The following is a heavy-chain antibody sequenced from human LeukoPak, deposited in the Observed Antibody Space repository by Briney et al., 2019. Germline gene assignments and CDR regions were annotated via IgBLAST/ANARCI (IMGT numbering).Heavy chain of an antibody. V-gene: IGHV3-30*18. CDR3: AKDGGSFFDY. CDR2: ISYDGSNK. CDR1: GFTFSSYG. Sequence: GGSLRLSCAASGFTFSSYGMHWVREAPGKGLEWVAVISYDGSNKYYADSVKGRFTISRDNSKNTLYLQMNSLRAEDTAVYYCAKDGGSFFDYWGQGTLVTVSS. J-gene: IGHJ4*02. D-gene: IGHD3-3*01.